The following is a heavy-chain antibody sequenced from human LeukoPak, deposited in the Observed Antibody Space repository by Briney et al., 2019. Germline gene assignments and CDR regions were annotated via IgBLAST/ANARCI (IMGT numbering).Heavy chain of an antibody. J-gene: IGHJ4*02. CDR1: GGSISSSNW. V-gene: IGHV4-4*02. CDR3: STSRGTSYYFDY. D-gene: IGHD1-26*01. Sequence: PSETLSLTCAVSGGSISSSNWWSWVRQPPGKGLEWIGEIYHSGSTNYNPSLKSRVTISVDTSNNQFSLKLSSVTAADTALYYCSTSRGTSYYFDYWGLGTLVTVSS. CDR2: IYHSGST.